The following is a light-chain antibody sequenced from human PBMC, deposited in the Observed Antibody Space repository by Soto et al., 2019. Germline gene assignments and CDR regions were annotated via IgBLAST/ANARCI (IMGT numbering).Light chain of an antibody. V-gene: IGLV1-47*01. CDR1: NSIIGSNY. CDR3: AAWDDSLSGVV. CDR2: RNN. Sequence: QSVLTQPPSASGTPGQRVTISCSGSNSIIGSNYVYWYQQLPGTVPQLLIYRNNERPSGVPDRFSGSKSGTSASLAISGLRSEDEADYYCAAWDDSLSGVVFGGGTKLTVL. J-gene: IGLJ2*01.